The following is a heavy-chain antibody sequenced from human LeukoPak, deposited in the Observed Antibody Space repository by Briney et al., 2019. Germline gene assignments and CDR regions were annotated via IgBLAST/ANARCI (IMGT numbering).Heavy chain of an antibody. CDR3: ARGWAGNY. D-gene: IGHD6-19*01. V-gene: IGHV3-48*03. J-gene: IGHJ4*02. CDR2: IGSSGTLM. CDR1: GFTFSSYA. Sequence: GGSLRLSCAASGFTFSSYAMHWVRQAPGEGLEWVSYIGSSGTLMYYADSVKGRFTISRDNAKNSLYLQMNSLRAEDTAVYYCARGWAGNYWGQGTLVTVSS.